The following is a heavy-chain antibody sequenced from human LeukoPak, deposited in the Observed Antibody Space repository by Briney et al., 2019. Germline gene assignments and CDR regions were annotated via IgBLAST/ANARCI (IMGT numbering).Heavy chain of an antibody. Sequence: GGSLRLSCAASGFTFSSYAMHWVRQAPGKGLEWVAVISYDGSNKYYADSVKGRFTISRDNSKNTLYLQMNSLRAEDTAVYYCAKDLGNAFDIWGPGTMVTVSS. CDR1: GFTFSSYA. D-gene: IGHD1-1*01. CDR2: ISYDGSNK. V-gene: IGHV3-30*04. J-gene: IGHJ3*02. CDR3: AKDLGNAFDI.